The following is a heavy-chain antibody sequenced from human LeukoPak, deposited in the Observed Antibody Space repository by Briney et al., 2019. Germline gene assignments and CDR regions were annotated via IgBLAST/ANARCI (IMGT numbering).Heavy chain of an antibody. D-gene: IGHD2-2*01. CDR3: AKVHCISTNCNHIWTYFDY. V-gene: IGHV1-18*01. Sequence: ASVKVSCKAAGYTFTSHGFIWLRQAPGQGLEWMGWITVNNGYTKYAQELQGRVTMTTDTSTSTAYMELRSLRSDDTAVYYCAKVHCISTNCNHIWTYFDYWGQGTLVTVSS. CDR1: GYTFTSHG. CDR2: ITVNNGYT. J-gene: IGHJ4*02.